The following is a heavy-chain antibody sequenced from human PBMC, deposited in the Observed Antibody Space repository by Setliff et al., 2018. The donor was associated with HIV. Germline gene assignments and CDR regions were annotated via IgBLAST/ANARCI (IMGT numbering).Heavy chain of an antibody. CDR3: AKDPRAAVATICDY. CDR1: GFTFSSYA. Sequence: GGSLRLSCAASGFTFSSYAMSWVRQTPEKGLEWVSAISGSGGSTYYADSVKGRFTISRHKSKNTLYLQMNSLRAEDTAVYYCAKDPRAAVATICDYWGQGTLVTVSS. D-gene: IGHD5-12*01. J-gene: IGHJ4*02. CDR2: ISGSGGST. V-gene: IGHV3-23*01.